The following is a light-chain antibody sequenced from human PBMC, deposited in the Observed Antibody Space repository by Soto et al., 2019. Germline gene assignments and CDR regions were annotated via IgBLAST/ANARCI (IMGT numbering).Light chain of an antibody. CDR1: QSVRSSH. CDR2: GAS. V-gene: IGKV3-20*01. J-gene: IGKJ4*01. CDR3: QLYDSSPLT. Sequence: EIVLTQSPGTLSLSRGERATLSCRASQSVRSSHLAWYQQKPGQAPRLLIYGASSRATGIPDRFSGSGSGTDFTLTISRLEPEDFAVYYCQLYDSSPLTFGGGTKVDIK.